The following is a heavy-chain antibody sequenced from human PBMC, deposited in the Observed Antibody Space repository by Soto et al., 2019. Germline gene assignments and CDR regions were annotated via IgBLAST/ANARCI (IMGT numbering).Heavy chain of an antibody. D-gene: IGHD1-26*01. CDR3: AKKSNSWSSLGPNYGMDV. J-gene: IGHJ6*02. CDR2: IYDSGST. V-gene: IGHV4-30-2*02. Sequence: SETLSLTCAVSGGSISSGGYSWSWIRQPPGKGLEWIGYIYDSGSTYYNPSLKSRVTISVDRSKNQFSLKLSSVTAADTATYYCAKKSNSWSSLGPNYGMDVWGQGTTVTV. CDR1: GGSISSGGYS.